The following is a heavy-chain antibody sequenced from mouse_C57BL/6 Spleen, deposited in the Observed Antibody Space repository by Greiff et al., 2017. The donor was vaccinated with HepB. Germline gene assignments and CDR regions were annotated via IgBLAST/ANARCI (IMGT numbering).Heavy chain of an antibody. V-gene: IGHV1-15*01. J-gene: IGHJ2*01. Sequence: QVHVKQSGAELVRPGASVTLSCKASGYTFTDYEMHWVKQTPVHGLEWIGAIDPETGGTAYNQKFKGKAILTADKSSSTAYMELRSLTSEDSAVYYCTREDGYYFDYWGQGTTLTVSS. CDR1: GYTFTDYE. CDR2: IDPETGGT. CDR3: TREDGYYFDY. D-gene: IGHD2-3*01.